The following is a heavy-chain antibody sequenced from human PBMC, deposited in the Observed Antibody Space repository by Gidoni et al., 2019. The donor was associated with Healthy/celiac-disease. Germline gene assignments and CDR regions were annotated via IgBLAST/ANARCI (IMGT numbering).Heavy chain of an antibody. J-gene: IGHJ4*02. D-gene: IGHD3-3*01. CDR1: GLTLSSYA. Sequence: EVQLLEAGGGLVHPGGSLRLSCAAAGLTLSSYAMSWVRQAPGKGLEWVSAMSGSGGSTYYADSVKGRFTISRDNSKNTRYLQMNSLRAEDTAVYYCAASYYDFCSGYTSGGQGTLVTASS. V-gene: IGHV3-23*01. CDR3: AASYYDFCSGYTS. CDR2: MSGSGGST.